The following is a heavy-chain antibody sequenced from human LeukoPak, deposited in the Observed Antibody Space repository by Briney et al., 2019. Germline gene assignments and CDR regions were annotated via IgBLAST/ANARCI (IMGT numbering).Heavy chain of an antibody. Sequence: APVNVPCKASGYTFNNFGISWVRQAPGPGLEWLEWINAYNGDTNYAPKFQGRVILSTGTSTDTAYMEMRSLRSDDTAVYFCARDGFIGSAGVFDIWGQGTMVTVSS. D-gene: IGHD1-26*01. CDR2: INAYNGDT. J-gene: IGHJ3*02. CDR3: ARDGFIGSAGVFDI. V-gene: IGHV1-18*01. CDR1: GYTFNNFG.